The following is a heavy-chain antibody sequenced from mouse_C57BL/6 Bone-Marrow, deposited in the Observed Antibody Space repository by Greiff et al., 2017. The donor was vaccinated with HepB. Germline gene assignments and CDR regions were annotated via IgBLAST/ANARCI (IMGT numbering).Heavy chain of an antibody. D-gene: IGHD4-1*01. CDR2: IWSGGST. V-gene: IGHV2-4*01. CDR1: GFSLTSYG. J-gene: IGHJ4*01. Sequence: VQLVESGPGLVQPSQSLSITCTVSGFSLTSYGVHWVRQPPGKGLEWLGVIWSGGSTDYNAAFISRLSISKDNSKSQVFFKMNSLQADDTAIYYCAKNPSTGTDYAMDYWGQGTSVTVSS. CDR3: AKNPSTGTDYAMDY.